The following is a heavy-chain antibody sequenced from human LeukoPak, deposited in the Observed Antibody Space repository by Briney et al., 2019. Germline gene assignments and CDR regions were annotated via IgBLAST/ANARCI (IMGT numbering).Heavy chain of an antibody. V-gene: IGHV3-49*04. Sequence: GRSLRLSCTASGFTFGDYAMSWVRQAPGKGLEWVGFIRSKAHGGTTEYAASVKGRFTISRDDSKSIAYLQMNSLKTEDTAVYYCKSFAYYGSGSYYNLFDYWGQGTLVTVSS. CDR3: KSFAYYGSGSYYNLFDY. D-gene: IGHD3-10*01. CDR1: GFTFGDYA. CDR2: IRSKAHGGTT. J-gene: IGHJ4*02.